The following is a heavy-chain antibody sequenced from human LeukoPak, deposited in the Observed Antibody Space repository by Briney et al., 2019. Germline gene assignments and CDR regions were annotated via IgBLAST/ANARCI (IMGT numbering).Heavy chain of an antibody. CDR1: GFTFSSYG. D-gene: IGHD3-10*01. V-gene: IGHV3-33*01. Sequence: GGSLRLSCAASGFTFSSYGMHWVRQAPGKGLEWVAVIWYDGSNKYYADSVKGRFTISRDNSKNTLYLQMNSLRAEDTAVYYCAVGSGSYYNRAPFDYWGREPWSPSPQ. CDR2: IWYDGSNK. CDR3: AVGSGSYYNRAPFDY. J-gene: IGHJ4*02.